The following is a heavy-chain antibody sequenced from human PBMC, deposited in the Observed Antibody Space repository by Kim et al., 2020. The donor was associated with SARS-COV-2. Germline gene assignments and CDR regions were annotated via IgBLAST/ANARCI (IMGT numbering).Heavy chain of an antibody. CDR2: IYPGDSDT. D-gene: IGHD3-22*01. CDR3: ARLRGSSGYPHWFDWYFDL. V-gene: IGHV5-51*07. CDR1: GYSFTSYW. J-gene: IGHJ2*01. Sequence: GESLKISCKGSGYSFTSYWIGWVHQMPGKGLEWMGIIYPGDSDTRYSPSFQGQVTISADKSISTAYLQWSSLKASDTAMYYCARLRGSSGYPHWFDWYFDLWGRGTLVTVSS.